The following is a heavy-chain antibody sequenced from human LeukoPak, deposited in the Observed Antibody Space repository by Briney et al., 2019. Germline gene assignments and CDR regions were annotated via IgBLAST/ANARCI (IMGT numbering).Heavy chain of an antibody. CDR1: GLGRSFKETW. J-gene: IGHJ4*02. V-gene: IGHV3-15*01. CDR2: IKGKPDGGAI. Sequence: GGSLRLPCSASGLGRSFKETWMSWVRRAPGKGLEWIGRIKGKPDGGAIDYIAPVRGRFSISRDDSKNLVFLQMDSLKIEDTAVYYCTTDPRYWGQGTMVTVSS. CDR3: TTDPRY.